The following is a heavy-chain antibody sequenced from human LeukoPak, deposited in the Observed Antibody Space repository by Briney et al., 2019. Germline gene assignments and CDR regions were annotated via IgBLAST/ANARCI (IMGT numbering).Heavy chain of an antibody. D-gene: IGHD3-3*01. CDR2: INPNTGGT. Sequence: ASVKVSCKASGYTFTGYYLHWVRQAPGQGLEWMGRINPNTGGTNYAQRFQGRVTMTRDTSISTAYMDLSRLTSDDTAVYYCARSPVDFWWRWFDPWGQGTLVTVSS. CDR1: GYTFTGYY. CDR3: ARSPVDFWWRWFDP. J-gene: IGHJ5*02. V-gene: IGHV1-2*06.